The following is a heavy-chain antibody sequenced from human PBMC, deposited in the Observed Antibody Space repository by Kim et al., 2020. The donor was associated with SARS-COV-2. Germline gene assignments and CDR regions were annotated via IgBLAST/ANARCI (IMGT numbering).Heavy chain of an antibody. Sequence: SETLSLTCAVYGGSFSGYYWSWIRQPPGKGLEWIGEINHSGSTNYNPSLKSRVTISVDTSKNQFSLKLSSVTAADTAVYYCARVSRERRLDYWGQGTLVTVSS. J-gene: IGHJ4*02. CDR2: INHSGST. CDR3: ARVSRERRLDY. D-gene: IGHD1-1*01. V-gene: IGHV4-34*01. CDR1: GGSFSGYY.